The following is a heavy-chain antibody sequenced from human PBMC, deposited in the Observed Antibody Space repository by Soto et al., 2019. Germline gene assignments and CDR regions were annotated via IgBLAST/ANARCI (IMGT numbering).Heavy chain of an antibody. CDR3: ARDQGDQRGYCSGGSSYSFSPLFDY. CDR2: ISSSGSTI. V-gene: IGHV3-48*01. D-gene: IGHD2-15*01. CDR1: GFTFSSYS. Sequence: GGSLRLSCAASGFTFSSYSMNWVRQAPGKGLEWVSYISSSGSTIYYADSVKGRFTISRDNSKNTLYLQMNSLRAEDTAVYYCARDQGDQRGYCSGGSSYSFSPLFDYWGQGTLVTVSS. J-gene: IGHJ4*02.